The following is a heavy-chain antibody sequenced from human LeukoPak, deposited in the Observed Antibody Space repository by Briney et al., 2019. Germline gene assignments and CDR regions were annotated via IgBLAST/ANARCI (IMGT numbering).Heavy chain of an antibody. Sequence: PSETLSLTCTVSGDSVNTNNFYWGWIRQPPGKGLEYIGSIYYGGSTYYNPSLKSRVTISIDTSKNQFSLKLSSVTAADTAVYYCARLKSVFQQKYYYYGMDVWGQGTTVTVSS. CDR3: ARLKSVFQQKYYYYGMDV. CDR1: GDSVNTNNFY. J-gene: IGHJ6*02. D-gene: IGHD6-13*01. CDR2: IYYGGST. V-gene: IGHV4-39*07.